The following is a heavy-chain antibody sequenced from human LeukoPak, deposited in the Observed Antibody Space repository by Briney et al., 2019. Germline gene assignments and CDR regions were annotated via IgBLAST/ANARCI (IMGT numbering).Heavy chain of an antibody. CDR2: IYHSGST. Sequence: SETLSLTCAVSGGSISSSNWWSWVRQPPGKGLEWIGEIYHSGSTNYNPSLKSRVTISVDKSKNQFSLKLSSVTAADTAVYYCARCMNGGNSPFDYWGQGTLVTVSS. J-gene: IGHJ4*02. CDR1: GGSISSSNW. D-gene: IGHD4-23*01. V-gene: IGHV4-4*02. CDR3: ARCMNGGNSPFDY.